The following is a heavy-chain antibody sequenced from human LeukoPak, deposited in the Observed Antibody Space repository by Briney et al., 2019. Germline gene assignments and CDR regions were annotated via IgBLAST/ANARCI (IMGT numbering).Heavy chain of an antibody. CDR3: ARDLETRDIYSVDY. CDR1: GFTFDDYA. J-gene: IGHJ4*02. CDR2: ISWDGGST. V-gene: IGHV3-43D*04. Sequence: GGSLRLSCAASGFTFDDYAMHWVRQAPGKGLEWVSLISWDGGSTYYADSVKGRFTISRDNSKNSLYLQMNSLRAEDTALYYCARDLETRDIYSVDYWGQGTLVTVSS. D-gene: IGHD3-9*01.